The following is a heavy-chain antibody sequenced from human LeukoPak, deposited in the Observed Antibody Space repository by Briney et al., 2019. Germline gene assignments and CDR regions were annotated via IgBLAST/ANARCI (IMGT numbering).Heavy chain of an antibody. CDR3: VRDADWSFDY. V-gene: IGHV3-30*02. CDR1: GFTFSSHG. J-gene: IGHJ4*02. Sequence: GESLRLSCGASGFTFSSHGMHWVRQAPGRGLEWVAFIRNDGSDKYYADSVKGRFTISRDNSKNTLSVQMNSLRVQDTAVYYCVRDADWSFDYWGQGTLLTVSS. D-gene: IGHD3-9*01. CDR2: IRNDGSDK.